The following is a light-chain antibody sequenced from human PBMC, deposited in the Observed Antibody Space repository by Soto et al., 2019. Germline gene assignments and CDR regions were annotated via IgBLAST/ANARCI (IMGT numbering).Light chain of an antibody. CDR2: EVT. CDR3: TPYTSSSTNYV. V-gene: IGLV2-14*01. CDR1: SSDIGGYNY. J-gene: IGLJ1*01. Sequence: QSALTQPASVSGSPGQSITISCTGTSSDIGGYNYVSWYQQHPGKAPKLMIYEVTNRPSGLSNRFSGSKSGNTASLTISGLQAEDEADYYCTPYTSSSTNYVFGTGTKVTVL.